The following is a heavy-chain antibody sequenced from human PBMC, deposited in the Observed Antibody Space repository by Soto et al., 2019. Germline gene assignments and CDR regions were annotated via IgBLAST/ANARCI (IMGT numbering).Heavy chain of an antibody. V-gene: IGHV4-30-4*01. CDR3: ARDAPYSYGFDV. Sequence: QVQLQESGPGLVKPSQTLSLTCTVSGDSITNSDYYWNWIRQSPGKGLEWIASIDYSGSTYYNPSPKSRVVISEDTSKNLFSLKSRSATAADTALYFCARDAPYSYGFDVWGHGTTGTVS. CDR2: IDYSGST. J-gene: IGHJ6*02. CDR1: GDSITNSDYY.